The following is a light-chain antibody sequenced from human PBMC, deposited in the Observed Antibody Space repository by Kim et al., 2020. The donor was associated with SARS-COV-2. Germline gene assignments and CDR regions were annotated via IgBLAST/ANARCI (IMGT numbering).Light chain of an antibody. CDR2: GAS. CDR3: QQYNSWPLT. V-gene: IGKV3-15*01. Sequence: EIVMTQSPATLSVSPGERATLSCRASQSVSSNLAWYQQKPGQAPRLLIYGASTGATGIPARFSGSGSGTEFTLTISSLQSEDLAVYYCQQYNSWPLTFGGGTKVEI. J-gene: IGKJ4*01. CDR1: QSVSSN.